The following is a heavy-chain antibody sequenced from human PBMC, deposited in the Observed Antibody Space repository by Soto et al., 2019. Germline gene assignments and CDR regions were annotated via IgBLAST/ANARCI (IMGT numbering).Heavy chain of an antibody. CDR1: GYSLTSYW. J-gene: IGHJ5*02. Sequence: PGESLKISCKGSGYSLTSYWISWVRQMPGKGLEWMGRIDPSDSYTNYSPSFQGHVTISADKSISTAYLQWSSLKAADTAVYYCAGVFSDSSSFFDPWGQGTLVTVSS. CDR3: AGVFSDSSSFFDP. CDR2: IDPSDSYT. V-gene: IGHV5-10-1*01. D-gene: IGHD6-13*01.